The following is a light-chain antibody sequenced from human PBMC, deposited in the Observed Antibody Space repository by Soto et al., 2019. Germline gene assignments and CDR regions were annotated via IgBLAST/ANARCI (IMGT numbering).Light chain of an antibody. Sequence: EIVMTQSPATLSVSPGERATLSCRASQSVSSNLAWYQQKPGQAPRLLIYGASTRATGIPARFSGSGSGREFTLTISSLQSEDFAVYYCQQYNNWPIFGQGTKLEIK. V-gene: IGKV3-15*01. CDR3: QQYNNWPI. J-gene: IGKJ2*01. CDR1: QSVSSN. CDR2: GAS.